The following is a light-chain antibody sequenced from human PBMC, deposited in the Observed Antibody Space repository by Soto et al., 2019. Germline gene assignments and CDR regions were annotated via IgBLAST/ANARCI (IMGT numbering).Light chain of an antibody. J-gene: IGKJ2*01. CDR2: GAS. CDR1: QSVSSD. CDR3: QHYNDWVKT. Sequence: EIVMTQSPATLSVSPGERATLSCRASQSVSSDLAWYQQKPGQAPRLLIYGASTRATGIPARFSGSGSGTAFTLTISSLQSEDFAVYYCQHYNDWVKTFVQGTKLEIK. V-gene: IGKV3-15*01.